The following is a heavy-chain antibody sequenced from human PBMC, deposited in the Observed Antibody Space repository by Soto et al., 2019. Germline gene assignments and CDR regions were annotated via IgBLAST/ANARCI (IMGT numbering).Heavy chain of an antibody. Sequence: ASVKVSCKASGYTFTSYGISWVRQAPGQGLEWMGWISAYNGNTNYAQKLQGRVTMTTDTSTSTAYMELRSLRSDDTAVYYCARGADYDSSGYYYHYYGMDVWGQGTTVAVSS. J-gene: IGHJ6*02. CDR1: GYTFTSYG. CDR3: ARGADYDSSGYYYHYYGMDV. CDR2: ISAYNGNT. V-gene: IGHV1-18*04. D-gene: IGHD3-22*01.